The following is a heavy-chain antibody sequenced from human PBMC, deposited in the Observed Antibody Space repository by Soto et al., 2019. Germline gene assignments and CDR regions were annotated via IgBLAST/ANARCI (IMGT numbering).Heavy chain of an antibody. CDR2: MYHGGTT. J-gene: IGHJ5*02. V-gene: IGHV4-39*01. D-gene: IGHD5-12*01. CDR3: AGRGVRAAAPTWFDP. CDR1: GGSISSGSYY. Sequence: QLQLQESGPGVVKPSETLSLTCSVSGGSISSGSYYWGWIRQTPGGGLEWIASMYHGGTTYSDPALERRITIPLDTSKTQFSLRSASVTAAGAAVYYGAGRGVRAAAPTWFDPWGHGTLVTVSP.